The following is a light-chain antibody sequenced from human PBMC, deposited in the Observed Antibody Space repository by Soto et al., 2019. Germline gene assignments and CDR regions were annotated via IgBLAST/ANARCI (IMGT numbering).Light chain of an antibody. Sequence: IVMTQSPATLSVSPGERVTLSCRASQNIYSNIAWYQQRPGQAPRLLIYRASTRGTGVPARFSGSGSGTDFTLTISSLQSEDFTVYSCLQYHNLWAFGQGTKVEIK. CDR3: LQYHNLWA. CDR2: RAS. J-gene: IGKJ1*01. V-gene: IGKV3-15*01. CDR1: QNIYSN.